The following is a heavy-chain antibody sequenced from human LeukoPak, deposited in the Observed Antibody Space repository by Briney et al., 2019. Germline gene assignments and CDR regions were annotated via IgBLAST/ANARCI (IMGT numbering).Heavy chain of an antibody. CDR1: GFSFSRYF. D-gene: IGHD6-19*01. V-gene: IGHV3-30-3*01. CDR3: ARGRTASGWNFDH. CDR2: ISYDGSSK. J-gene: IGHJ4*02. Sequence: GGSLRLSCAASGFSFSRYFMHWVRQAPGKGLEWVAVISYDGSSKYYADSVKGRFTISRENSKNTLYVEMNRLRVEDTAVYYCARGRTASGWNFDHWGQGTLVTVSS.